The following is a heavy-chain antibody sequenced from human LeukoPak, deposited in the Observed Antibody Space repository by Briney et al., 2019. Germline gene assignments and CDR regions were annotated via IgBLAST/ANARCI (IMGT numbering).Heavy chain of an antibody. CDR3: AREVHWVGIGERQRGDSNNWFDP. J-gene: IGHJ5*02. Sequence: SETLSLTCTVSGGSISSSSYYWGWIRQPPGKGLEWIGSIYYSGSTYYNPSLKSRVTISVDTSKNQFSLKLSSVTAADTAVYYCAREVHWVGIGERQRGDSNNWFDPWGQGTLVTVSS. D-gene: IGHD3-10*01. CDR2: IYYSGST. CDR1: GGSISSSSYY. V-gene: IGHV4-39*07.